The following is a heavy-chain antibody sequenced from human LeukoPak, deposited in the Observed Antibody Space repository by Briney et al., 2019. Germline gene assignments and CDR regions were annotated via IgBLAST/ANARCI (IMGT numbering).Heavy chain of an antibody. J-gene: IGHJ4*02. CDR2: INPNSGGT. CDR3: ARGRSDDSSGYFFDY. CDR1: GYTFTGYY. D-gene: IGHD3-22*01. V-gene: IGHV1-2*04. Sequence: GASVKVSCKASGYTFTGYYMHWVRQAPGQGLEWMGWINPNSGGTNYAQKFQGWVTMTRDTSISTAYMELSRLRSDDTAVYYCARGRSDDSSGYFFDYWGQGTLVTVSS.